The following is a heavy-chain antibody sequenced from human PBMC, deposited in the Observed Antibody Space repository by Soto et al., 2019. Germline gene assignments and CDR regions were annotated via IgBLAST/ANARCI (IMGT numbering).Heavy chain of an antibody. CDR3: ARVLGAHLYYFDY. D-gene: IGHD1-26*01. V-gene: IGHV4-38-2*02. J-gene: IGHJ4*02. Sequence: PSETLSLTCPVAGYSITTGNYWGLIRQAPGKRVEGIGSIYQSGHTYHKPSLRSRATISVDTSKNHFYLKLSSVTAADTAVYYCARVLGAHLYYFDYWGQGILVTVSS. CDR1: GYSITTGNY. CDR2: IYQSGHT.